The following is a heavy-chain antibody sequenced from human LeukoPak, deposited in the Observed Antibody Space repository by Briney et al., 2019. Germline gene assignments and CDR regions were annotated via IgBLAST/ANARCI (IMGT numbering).Heavy chain of an antibody. CDR1: GYTFTSYY. Sequence: ASVKVSCKASGYTFTSYYMHWVRQAPGQGLEWMGIINPSGGSTSYAQKFQGRVTMTRDTSTSTVYMELSSLRSEDTAVYYCARDFRDSSGYYDAFDIWGQGTMVTVSS. CDR2: INPSGGST. CDR3: ARDFRDSSGYYDAFDI. D-gene: IGHD3-22*01. V-gene: IGHV1-46*01. J-gene: IGHJ3*02.